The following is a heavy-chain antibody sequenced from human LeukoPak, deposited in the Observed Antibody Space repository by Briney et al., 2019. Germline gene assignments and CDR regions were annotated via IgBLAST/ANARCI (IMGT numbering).Heavy chain of an antibody. Sequence: ASVTVSCKASGYTFTSYGISWARQAPGQGLEWMGWISAYNGNTNYAQKLQGRVTMTTDTSTSTAYMELRSLRSDDTAVYYCARHYDSSGYYPKWNFDYWGQGTLVTVSS. D-gene: IGHD3-22*01. J-gene: IGHJ4*02. CDR3: ARHYDSSGYYPKWNFDY. CDR2: ISAYNGNT. V-gene: IGHV1-18*01. CDR1: GYTFTSYG.